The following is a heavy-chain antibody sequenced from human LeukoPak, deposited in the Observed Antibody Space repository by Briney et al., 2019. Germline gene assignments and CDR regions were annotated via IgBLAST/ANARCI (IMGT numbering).Heavy chain of an antibody. Sequence: SETLSLTCAVYGGSFSGYYWSWIRQPPGKGLEWIGEINHSGSTNYNPSLKSRVTISVDTSKNQFSLKLSSVTAADTAVYYCASRAGTYYYYMDVWGKGTTVTISS. D-gene: IGHD6-13*01. CDR2: INHSGST. CDR3: ASRAGTYYYYMDV. CDR1: GGSFSGYY. V-gene: IGHV4-34*01. J-gene: IGHJ6*03.